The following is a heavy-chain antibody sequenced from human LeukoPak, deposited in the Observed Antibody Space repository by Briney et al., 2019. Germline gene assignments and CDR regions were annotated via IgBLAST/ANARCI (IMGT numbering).Heavy chain of an antibody. CDR2: FDPEDGET. D-gene: IGHD3-22*01. CDR3: ATVRQGSGYYDAVC. V-gene: IGHV1-24*01. J-gene: IGHJ4*02. Sequence: ASVKVSCKVSGYTLTELSMHWVRQAPGKGLEWMGGFDPEDGETIYAQKFQGRVTMTEDTSTDTAYMELSSLRSEDTPVYYCATVRQGSGYYDAVCWGQGTLVTVSS. CDR1: GYTLTELS.